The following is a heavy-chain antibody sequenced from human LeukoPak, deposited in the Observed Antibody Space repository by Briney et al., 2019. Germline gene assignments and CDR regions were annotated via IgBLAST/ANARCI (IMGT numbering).Heavy chain of an antibody. CDR3: ARLVEYQLPFDY. D-gene: IGHD2-2*01. Sequence: PSQTLSLTCTVSGGSNSSGGYYWSWIRQHPGKGLEWIGYIYYSGNTFYNPSLKSRVTISRDTSKNQFSLKLSSVTAADTAVYYCARLVEYQLPFDYWGQGTLVTASS. V-gene: IGHV4-31*03. CDR2: IYYSGNT. J-gene: IGHJ4*02. CDR1: GGSNSSGGYY.